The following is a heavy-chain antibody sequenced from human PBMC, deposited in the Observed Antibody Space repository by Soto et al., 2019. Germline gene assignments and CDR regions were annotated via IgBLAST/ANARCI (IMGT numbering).Heavy chain of an antibody. J-gene: IGHJ6*02. CDR3: ARVVGYSSSWYYYYYGMDV. CDR1: GRSFSGYY. CDR2: INHSGST. D-gene: IGHD6-13*01. V-gene: IGHV4-34*01. Sequence: PSETLSLTCAVYGRSFSGYYWSWIRQPPGKGLEWIGEINHSGSTNYNPSLKSRVTISVDASKNQFSLKLSSVTAADTAVYYCARVVGYSSSWYYYYYGMDVWGQGTTVTVSS.